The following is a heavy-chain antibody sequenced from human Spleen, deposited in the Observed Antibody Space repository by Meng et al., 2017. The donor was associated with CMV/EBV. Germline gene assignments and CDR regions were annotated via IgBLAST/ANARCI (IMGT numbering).Heavy chain of an antibody. CDR2: INPNSGGT. CDR1: FTGYY. Sequence: FTGYYVHWVRQAPGQGLEWMGWINPNSGGTNYAQKFQGRVTMARDTSITTPYMELSSLRSDDTAVYYCARGVTYYYDSSGYHYYFDYWGQGTLVTVSS. V-gene: IGHV1-2*02. CDR3: ARGVTYYYDSSGYHYYFDY. D-gene: IGHD3-22*01. J-gene: IGHJ4*02.